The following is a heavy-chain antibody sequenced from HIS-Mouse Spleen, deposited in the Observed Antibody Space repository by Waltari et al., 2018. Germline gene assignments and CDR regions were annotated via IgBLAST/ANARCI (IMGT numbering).Heavy chain of an antibody. CDR1: GGSISSSSYY. V-gene: IGHV4-39*06. D-gene: IGHD6-13*01. CDR2: TYYSGST. CDR3: AREIPYSSSWYDWYFDL. J-gene: IGHJ2*01. Sequence: RLQLQESGPGLVKPSETLSLTCTVSGGSISSSSYYWGWIRQPPGKGLEWIGSTYYSGSTYSNPSRKSRGTISVDMSKNQFSLKLSSVTAADTAVYYCAREIPYSSSWYDWYFDLWGRGTLVTVSS.